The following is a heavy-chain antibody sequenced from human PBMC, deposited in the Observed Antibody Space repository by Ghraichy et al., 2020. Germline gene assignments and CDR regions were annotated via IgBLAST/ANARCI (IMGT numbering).Heavy chain of an antibody. Sequence: GGSLRLSCAASGFTFSSYAMSWVRQAPGKGLEWVSGISGSGGSTYYADSVKGRFTISRDNSKNTLYLQMNSVRAEDTAVYYCAKVRGYSGYENFDYWGQGTLVTVSS. CDR2: ISGSGGST. V-gene: IGHV3-23*01. J-gene: IGHJ4*02. D-gene: IGHD5-12*01. CDR3: AKVRGYSGYENFDY. CDR1: GFTFSSYA.